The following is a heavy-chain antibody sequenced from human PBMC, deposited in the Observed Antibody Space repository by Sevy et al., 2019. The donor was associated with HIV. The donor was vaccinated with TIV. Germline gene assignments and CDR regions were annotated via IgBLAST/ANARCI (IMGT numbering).Heavy chain of an antibody. J-gene: IGHJ2*01. CDR1: GGSFGGFS. CDR3: ARGGEGVVPSPVIGLGPWAKYWSFDL. D-gene: IGHD3-3*01. Sequence: SETLSPTCAVSGGSFGGFSWNWIRQPPGKGLEWIGEVDHYSPSLKSRVTISLDTSKNQFSLKLNSMTAADTAVYYCARGGEGVVPSPVIGLGPWAKYWSFDLWGRGTLVTVSS. CDR2: VDH. V-gene: IGHV4-34*01.